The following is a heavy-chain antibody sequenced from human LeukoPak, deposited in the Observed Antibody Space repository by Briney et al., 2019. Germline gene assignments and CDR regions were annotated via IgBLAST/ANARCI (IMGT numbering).Heavy chain of an antibody. CDR1: GGSISSGSYY. D-gene: IGHD2-2*02. J-gene: IGHJ6*03. V-gene: IGHV4-61*02. CDR2: IYTSGST. Sequence: SETLSLTCTVSGGSISSGSYYWSWIREPAGKGLEWIGRIYTSGSTNYNPSLKSRVTISVDTSKNQFSLKLSSVTAADTAVYYCARVVVVPAAIADYCYMDVWGKGTTVTISS. CDR3: ARVVVVPAAIADYCYMDV.